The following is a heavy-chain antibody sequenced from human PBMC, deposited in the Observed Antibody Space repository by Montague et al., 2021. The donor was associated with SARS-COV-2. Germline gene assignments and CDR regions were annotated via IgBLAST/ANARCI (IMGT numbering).Heavy chain of an antibody. CDR1: GFTFSSYSM. Sequence: LRLSCAASGFTFSSYSMNWVRQAPGKALEWLARIDWDDDKYYSTSLKTRLTISKDTSKNQVVLTMTNMDPVDTATYYCARTRVDTAVAFDIWGQGTMVTVSS. CDR3: ARTRVDTAVAFDI. D-gene: IGHD5-18*01. CDR2: IDWDDDK. J-gene: IGHJ3*02. V-gene: IGHV2-70*11.